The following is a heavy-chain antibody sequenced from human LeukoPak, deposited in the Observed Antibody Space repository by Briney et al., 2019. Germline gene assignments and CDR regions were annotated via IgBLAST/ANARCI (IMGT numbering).Heavy chain of an antibody. D-gene: IGHD4-11*01. V-gene: IGHV1-58*02. CDR1: GFTFTSSA. Sequence: SVKVSCKASGFTFTSSAMQWVRQARGQRLEWIGWIVVGSGNTNYAQKFQERVTITRDMSTSTAYMELSSLRSEDTAVYYCAAELVPYSNYLGDYWCQGTLVTVSS. J-gene: IGHJ4*02. CDR3: AAELVPYSNYLGDY. CDR2: IVVGSGNT.